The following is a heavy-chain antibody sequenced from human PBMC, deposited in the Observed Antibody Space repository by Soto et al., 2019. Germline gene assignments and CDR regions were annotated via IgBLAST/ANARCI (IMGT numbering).Heavy chain of an antibody. V-gene: IGHV4-59*01. D-gene: IGHD6-13*01. Sequence: ASETLSLTCTVSGGSLNTYYWSWIRQPPRKGLQWIGYVYSSGSTKYNPSLKSRVTMSVDTSKNQFSLQLRSVTDADTAIYYCARSLRSTTWRDAFDIWGQGTMVTVSS. CDR3: ARSLRSTTWRDAFDI. CDR1: GGSLNTYY. J-gene: IGHJ3*02. CDR2: VYSSGST.